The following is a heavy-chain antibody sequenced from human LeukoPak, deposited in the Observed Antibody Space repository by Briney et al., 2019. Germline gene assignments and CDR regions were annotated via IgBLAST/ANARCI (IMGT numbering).Heavy chain of an antibody. CDR2: IYYSGST. CDR1: GGSISSSSYY. CDR3: ARDGSGNSNYFDF. Sequence: SETLSLTCTVSGGSISSSSYYWGWIRQPPGKGLEWIGSIYYSGSTYYNPSLKSRVTISVDTSKIQFSLKLSSVTAADTAVYYCARDGSGNSNYFDFWGQGTLVTVSS. J-gene: IGHJ4*02. V-gene: IGHV4-39*07. D-gene: IGHD3-10*01.